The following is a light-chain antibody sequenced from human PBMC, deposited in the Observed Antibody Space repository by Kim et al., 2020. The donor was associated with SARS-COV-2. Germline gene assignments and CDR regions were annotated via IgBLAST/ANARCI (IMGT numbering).Light chain of an antibody. CDR2: DVS. J-gene: IGKJ1*01. CDR3: QQYNSYPST. Sequence: DIQMTQSPSTLSTSVGDSVTVTCRASQSISSWLAWYQQKPGKAPKLLIYDVSSLESGVPSRFIGSGSGTEFTLTISSLQPDDFATYYCQQYNSYPSTFGQGTKVEIK. V-gene: IGKV1-5*01. CDR1: QSISSW.